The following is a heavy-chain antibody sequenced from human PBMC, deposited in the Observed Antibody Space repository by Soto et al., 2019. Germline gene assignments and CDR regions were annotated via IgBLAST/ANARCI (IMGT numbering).Heavy chain of an antibody. CDR3: ARALIGYCSGGSCYSLGY. J-gene: IGHJ4*02. Sequence: QVQLVQSGAEVKKPGASVKVSCKASGYTFTSYYMHWVRQAPGQGLEWMGIINPSGGSTSYAQKFQGRVTMTRDTSTSTVYMELSSLRYEDTAVYYCARALIGYCSGGSCYSLGYWGQGTLVTVSS. CDR2: INPSGGST. V-gene: IGHV1-46*03. D-gene: IGHD2-15*01. CDR1: GYTFTSYY.